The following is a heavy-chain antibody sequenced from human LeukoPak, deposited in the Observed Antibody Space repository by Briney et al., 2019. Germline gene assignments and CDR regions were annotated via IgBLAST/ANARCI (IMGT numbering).Heavy chain of an antibody. CDR2: IYYSGSI. V-gene: IGHV4-59*02. J-gene: IGHJ3*02. D-gene: IGHD3-10*01. CDR3: ARDNHYYADRVVFDI. Sequence: SETLSLTCTVSGGSVSSYYWNWIRQPPGKGLEWIGYIYYSGSINYNPSLKSRVTISGDTSKNQISLKLSSVTAADTAVYYCARDNHYYADRVVFDIWGQGTMVTVSS. CDR1: GGSVSSYY.